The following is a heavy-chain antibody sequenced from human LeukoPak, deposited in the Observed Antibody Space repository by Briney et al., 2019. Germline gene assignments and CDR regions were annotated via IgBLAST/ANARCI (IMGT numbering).Heavy chain of an antibody. CDR2: TYYSSKWYN. CDR3: ARGGCSGGSCYFDY. V-gene: IGHV6-1*01. D-gene: IGHD2-15*01. CDR1: GDSVSSNSAA. Sequence: SQTLSLTCALSGDSVSSNSAAWNWIRQSPSRGLEWLGRTYYSSKWYNDYAVSVKSRITINPDTSKNQFSLQLNSVTPEDTAVYYCARGGCSGGSCYFDYWGQGTLVTVSS. J-gene: IGHJ4*02.